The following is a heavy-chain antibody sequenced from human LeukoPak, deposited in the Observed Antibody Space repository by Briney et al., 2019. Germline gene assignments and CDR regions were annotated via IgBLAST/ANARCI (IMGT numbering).Heavy chain of an antibody. CDR1: GGSISSGSYY. D-gene: IGHD3-10*01. J-gene: IGHJ3*02. CDR3: ARVPKASYYYGSGSYPRARNAFDI. Sequence: SETLSLTCTVSGGSISSGSYYWSWIRQPAGKGLEWIGRIYTSGSTNYNPSLKSRVTISVDTSKNQFSLKLSSVTAADTAVYYCARVPKASYYYGSGSYPRARNAFDIWGQGTMVTVSS. CDR2: IYTSGST. V-gene: IGHV4-61*02.